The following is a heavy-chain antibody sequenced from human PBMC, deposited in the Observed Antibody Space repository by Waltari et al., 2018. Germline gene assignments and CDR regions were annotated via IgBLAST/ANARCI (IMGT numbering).Heavy chain of an antibody. D-gene: IGHD3-22*01. V-gene: IGHV3-21*01. Sequence: EVQLVESGGGLVKPGGSLRLSCAASGFTFSSYSMNWVRQAPGKGLEWVSSISSSRSYIYYADSVKGRFTISRDNAKNSLYLQMNSLRAEDTAVYYCARALPNYYDSSGYIDYWGQGTLVTVSS. CDR3: ARALPNYYDSSGYIDY. CDR2: ISSSRSYI. J-gene: IGHJ4*02. CDR1: GFTFSSYS.